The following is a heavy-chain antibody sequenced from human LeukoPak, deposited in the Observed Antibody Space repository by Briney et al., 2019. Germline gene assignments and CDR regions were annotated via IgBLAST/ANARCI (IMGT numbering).Heavy chain of an antibody. Sequence: GASVKVSCKAFGYTFTTYDIKWVRQTTGQGLEWMGWMNPNSGNTGYAQKFQGRVTMTSNTSISTAYMELTNLRSEDTAVYYCARGMGSGSYSAAYYFDYWGQGTLVTVSS. V-gene: IGHV1-8*01. J-gene: IGHJ4*02. CDR2: MNPNSGNT. CDR1: GYTFTTYD. D-gene: IGHD3-22*01. CDR3: ARGMGSGSYSAAYYFDY.